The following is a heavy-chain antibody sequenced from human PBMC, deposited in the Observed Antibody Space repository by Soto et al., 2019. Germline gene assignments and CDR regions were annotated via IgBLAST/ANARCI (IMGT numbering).Heavy chain of an antibody. CDR3: ARLGGYYQAFDS. V-gene: IGHV4-59*08. D-gene: IGHD3-22*01. J-gene: IGHJ4*02. Sequence: PSETLSLTCTVSGGSISSYYWSWIRQPPGKGLEWIGYIYYTGTTKYNPSHKSRITIPVDSSKNQFYLKLDSVTAADTAVYYCARLGGYYQAFDSWGQGTLVTVSS. CDR2: IYYTGTT. CDR1: GGSISSYY.